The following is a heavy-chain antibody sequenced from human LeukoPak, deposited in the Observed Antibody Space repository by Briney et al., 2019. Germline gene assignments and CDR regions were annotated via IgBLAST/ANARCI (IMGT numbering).Heavy chain of an antibody. V-gene: IGHV1-2*02. J-gene: IGHJ4*02. CDR3: ARDRPIDY. CDR1: GYTFTGYY. Sequence: ASVKVSCTASGYTFTGYYIHWVRQAPGQGLEWMGWINPNTGGTNYEQKFQGRVTMTRDTSISTAYMELSSLKSDDTAVYYCARDRPIDYWGQGTLVTVSS. CDR2: INPNTGGT.